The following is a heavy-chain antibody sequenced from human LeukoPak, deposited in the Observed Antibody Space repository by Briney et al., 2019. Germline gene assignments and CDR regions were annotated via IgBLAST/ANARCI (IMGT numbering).Heavy chain of an antibody. CDR2: ISSSSSYI. CDR1: GFTFSSYS. Sequence: PGGSLRLSCAAYGFTFSSYSMNWVRQAPGKGLEWVSSISSSSSYIYYADSVKGRFTISRDNAKNSLYLQMNSLRAEDTAVYYCARDRVRGLVVRPNWFDPWGQGTLVTVSS. CDR3: ARDRVRGLVVRPNWFDP. V-gene: IGHV3-21*01. D-gene: IGHD2-15*01. J-gene: IGHJ5*02.